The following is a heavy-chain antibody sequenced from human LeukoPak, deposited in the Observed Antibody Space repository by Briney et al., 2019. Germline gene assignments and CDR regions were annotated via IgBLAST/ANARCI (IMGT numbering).Heavy chain of an antibody. CDR3: ARRASSYYFDN. J-gene: IGHJ4*02. CDR2: IYYTGST. D-gene: IGHD3-16*02. Sequence: SETLSLTCTVSGGSISSSTYYCSWIRQTPGNGLEWIGFIYYTGSTSYNPSLKSRVTMSVDRSKNLFSLNLSSVTAADTAVYYCARRASSYYFDNWSQGTQVTVSS. CDR1: GGSISSSTYY. V-gene: IGHV4-61*03.